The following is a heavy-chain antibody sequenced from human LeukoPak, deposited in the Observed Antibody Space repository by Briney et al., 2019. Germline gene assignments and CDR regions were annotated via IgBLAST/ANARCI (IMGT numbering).Heavy chain of an antibody. CDR1: GYTFTTYD. J-gene: IGHJ4*02. CDR2: VNPNSGNT. D-gene: IGHD6-13*01. CDR3: ATYSAAGRTYYFDY. V-gene: IGHV1-8*01. Sequence: ASVKVSCKASGYTFTTYDINWVRQATGQGLEWMGWVNPNSGNTGYAQKFQGRVTMTRDTSTSTAYMELRSLRSDDTAVYYCATYSAAGRTYYFDYWGQGALVTVSS.